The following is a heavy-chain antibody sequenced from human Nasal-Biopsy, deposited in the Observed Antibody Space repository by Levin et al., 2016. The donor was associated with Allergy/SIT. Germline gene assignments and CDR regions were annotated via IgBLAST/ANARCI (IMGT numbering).Heavy chain of an antibody. CDR1: GYKFASYW. CDR2: IDPGDSYI. Sequence: KVSCKGSGYKFASYWIGWVRQMPGKGLEWLAKIDPGDSYINYNPSFEGHVTISADKSINTAYLEWSDLRASDTGIYFCARHVQNGAVDAFDIWGQGTMVTVSS. J-gene: IGHJ3*02. CDR3: ARHVQNGAVDAFDI. V-gene: IGHV5-10-1*01. D-gene: IGHD2-8*01.